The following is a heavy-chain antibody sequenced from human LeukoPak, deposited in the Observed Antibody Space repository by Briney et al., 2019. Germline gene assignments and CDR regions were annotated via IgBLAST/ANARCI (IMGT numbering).Heavy chain of an antibody. D-gene: IGHD3-10*01. J-gene: IGHJ4*02. CDR1: GYTFTGYY. Sequence: ASVKVSCKASGYTFTGYYMHWVRQAPGQGLEWMGRINPNSGGTNYAQKFQGGVTMTRDTSISTAYMELSRLRSDDTAVYYCARGRLRITMVRGVIGYWGQGTLVTVSS. V-gene: IGHV1-2*06. CDR2: INPNSGGT. CDR3: ARGRLRITMVRGVIGY.